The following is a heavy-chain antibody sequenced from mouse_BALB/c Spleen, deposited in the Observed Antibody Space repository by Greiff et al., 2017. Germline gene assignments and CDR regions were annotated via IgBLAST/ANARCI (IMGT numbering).Heavy chain of an antibody. CDR3: TRSNYGNYVSLAMDY. J-gene: IGHJ4*01. Sequence: QVQLKQPGAELVKPGASVKMSCKASGYTFTSYWMHWVKQRPGQGLEWIGVIDPSDSYTSYNQKFKGKATLTVDTSSSTAYMQLSSLTSEDSAVYYCTRSNYGNYVSLAMDYWGQGTSVTVSS. CDR1: GYTFTSYW. D-gene: IGHD2-1*01. V-gene: IGHV1S127*01. CDR2: IDPSDSYT.